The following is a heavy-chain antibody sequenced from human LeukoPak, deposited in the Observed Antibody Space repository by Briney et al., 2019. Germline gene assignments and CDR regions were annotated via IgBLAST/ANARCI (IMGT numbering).Heavy chain of an antibody. CDR2: INPNSGGS. Sequence: ASVKVSCKASGYTFTGYYMHWVRQAPGQGLEWMGWINPNSGGSNYAQKFQGRVTMTRDTSISTAYMELSRLRSDDTAVYYCASEYCSGGSCYSRYWGQGTLVTVSS. J-gene: IGHJ4*02. CDR1: GYTFTGYY. V-gene: IGHV1-2*02. CDR3: ASEYCSGGSCYSRY. D-gene: IGHD2-15*01.